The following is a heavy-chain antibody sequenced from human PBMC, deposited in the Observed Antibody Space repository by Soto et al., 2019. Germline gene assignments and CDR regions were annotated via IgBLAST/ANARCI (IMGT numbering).Heavy chain of an antibody. D-gene: IGHD3-9*01. CDR1: GDSVSSNSAA. Sequence: SQTLSLTCAISGDSVSSNSAAWNWIRQSPSRGLEWLGRTYYRSKWYNDYAVSVKSRITINPDTSKNQFSLQMNSLRAEDTAVYYCARVNHYDILTGPSYYYYGMDVWGQGTTVTVSS. CDR3: ARVNHYDILTGPSYYYYGMDV. J-gene: IGHJ6*02. V-gene: IGHV6-1*01. CDR2: TYYRSKWYN.